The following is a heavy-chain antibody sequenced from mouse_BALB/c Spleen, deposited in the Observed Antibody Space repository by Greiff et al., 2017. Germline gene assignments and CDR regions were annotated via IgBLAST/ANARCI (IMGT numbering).Heavy chain of an antibody. Sequence: QVQLQQPGAELVKPGASVKLSCKASGYTFTSYTMHWVKQRPGQGLEWIGYINPSSGYTNYNQKFKDKATLTADKSSSTAYMQLSSLTSEDSAVYYCARDYGSSPYFDYWGQGTTLTVSS. D-gene: IGHD1-1*01. J-gene: IGHJ2*01. V-gene: IGHV1S26*01. CDR1: GYTFTSYT. CDR2: INPSSGYT. CDR3: ARDYGSSPYFDY.